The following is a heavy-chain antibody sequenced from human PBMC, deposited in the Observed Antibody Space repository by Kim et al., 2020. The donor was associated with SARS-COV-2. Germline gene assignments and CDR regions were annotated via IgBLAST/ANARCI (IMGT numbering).Heavy chain of an antibody. D-gene: IGHD3-16*01. Sequence: GGSLRLSCSASGFTFGDYAVSWFRQAPGKGLEWISYIRSKVYGETTEYAGCVKGRFSISRDDSKSIAYLQMNSLKTDDTAVYYCARCLGGQCFDPWGQG. CDR3: ARCLGGQCFDP. CDR1: GFTFGDYA. V-gene: IGHV3-49*03. CDR2: IRSKVYGETT. J-gene: IGHJ5*02.